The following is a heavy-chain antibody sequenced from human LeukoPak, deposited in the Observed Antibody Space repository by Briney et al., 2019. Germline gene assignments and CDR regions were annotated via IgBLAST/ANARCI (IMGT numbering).Heavy chain of an antibody. CDR3: ARGVDY. J-gene: IGHJ4*02. Sequence: GGSLRLSCAASGFIFSTYEMNWVRQAPGKGLEWVSYISGSATTIYYADSVKGRFTISRDNAKNSLYLQMNSLRADDSAVYYCARGVDYWGQGTLVTVSS. CDR2: ISGSATTI. CDR1: GFIFSTYE. V-gene: IGHV3-48*03.